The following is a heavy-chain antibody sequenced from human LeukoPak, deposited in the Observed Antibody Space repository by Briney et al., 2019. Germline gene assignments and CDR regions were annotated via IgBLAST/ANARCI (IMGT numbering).Heavy chain of an antibody. CDR3: ARAHGEVVRPLYGMDV. Sequence: ASVKVSCKASVGTFSSYAISWVRQARGQGLEWMGGIIPIFGTANYAQKFQGRVTITADESTSTAYMELSSLRSEDTAVYYCARAHGEVVRPLYGMDVWGQGTTVTVSS. CDR2: IIPIFGTA. V-gene: IGHV1-69*13. CDR1: VGTFSSYA. J-gene: IGHJ6*02. D-gene: IGHD3-10*01.